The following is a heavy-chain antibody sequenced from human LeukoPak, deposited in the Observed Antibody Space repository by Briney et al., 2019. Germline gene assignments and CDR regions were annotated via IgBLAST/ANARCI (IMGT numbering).Heavy chain of an antibody. D-gene: IGHD3-10*01. Sequence: SETLSLTCTVSGGSISSYYWSWIRQLPGKGLEWIGYIYYSGSTNYNPSLKSRVTISVDTSKNQFSLKLSSVTAADTAVYYCARQSVGSGSYIWGQGTLVTVSS. CDR3: ARQSVGSGSYI. J-gene: IGHJ4*02. V-gene: IGHV4-59*08. CDR1: GGSISSYY. CDR2: IYYSGST.